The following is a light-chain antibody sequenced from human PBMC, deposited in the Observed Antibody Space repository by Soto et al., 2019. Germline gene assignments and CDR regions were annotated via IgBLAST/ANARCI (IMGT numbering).Light chain of an antibody. J-gene: IGKJ2*02. CDR2: KAS. Sequence: DIQMTQSPSTLSASVGDRVTITCRASQSINTLLAWYQQKPGSAPQLLSYKASTLENGVPSRFSGSGSGTEFTLTITGLQPDDFATYYCQHCKSICTFGQGTKLEIK. CDR1: QSINTL. V-gene: IGKV1-5*03. CDR3: QHCKSICT.